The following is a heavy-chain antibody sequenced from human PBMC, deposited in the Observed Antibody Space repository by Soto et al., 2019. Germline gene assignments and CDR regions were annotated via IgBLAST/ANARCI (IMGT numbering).Heavy chain of an antibody. CDR1: GYTFTSYG. V-gene: IGHV1-18*01. D-gene: IGHD3-9*01. Sequence: QVQLVQSGAEVKKPGASVKVSCKASGYTFTSYGISWVRQAPGQGLEWMGWISAYNGNTNYAQKLQGRVTMTTDTSTIIASMALRSLRSDDTAVYYCARTTYSDILTGYGHAFDVWGQGTTVTVSS. J-gene: IGHJ6*02. CDR2: ISAYNGNT. CDR3: ARTTYSDILTGYGHAFDV.